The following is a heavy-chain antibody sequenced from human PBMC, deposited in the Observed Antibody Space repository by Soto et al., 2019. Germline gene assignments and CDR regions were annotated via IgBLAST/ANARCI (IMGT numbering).Heavy chain of an antibody. Sequence: PGESVKISCKGSGFSFTIHWIAWVRQMPVKGLECMGIIYPRDSDTRYNPSFQGQITISVDSSISTAYLQWSSLKTSDTAFYYCAKTLVAGAFDIWGQGTMVTVSS. CDR2: IYPRDSDT. D-gene: IGHD2-8*02. V-gene: IGHV5-51*01. CDR1: GFSFTIHW. CDR3: AKTLVAGAFDI. J-gene: IGHJ3*02.